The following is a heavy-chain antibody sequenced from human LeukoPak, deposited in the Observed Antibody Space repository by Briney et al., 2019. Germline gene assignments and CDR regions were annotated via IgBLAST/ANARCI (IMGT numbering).Heavy chain of an antibody. CDR3: ARSGLGLLWFGESPAYALDI. CDR1: GYTFTGYY. CDR2: INPNSDDT. D-gene: IGHD3-10*01. J-gene: IGHJ3*02. Sequence: AASVKVSCKASGYTFTGYYMHWVRQAPGQGLEWMGWINPNSDDTNSAQKFQGRVTMTRDTSISTAYMELNRLTSDDTAAYYCARSGLGLLWFGESPAYALDIWGQGTTVTVSS. V-gene: IGHV1-2*02.